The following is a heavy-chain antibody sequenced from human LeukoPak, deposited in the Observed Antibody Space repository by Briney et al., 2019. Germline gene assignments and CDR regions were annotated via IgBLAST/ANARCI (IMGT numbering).Heavy chain of an antibody. CDR1: GYSISSGYY. Sequence: SETLSLTCTVSGYSISSGYYWGWIRQPPGKGLEWIGSIYHSGRTFYNPSLKSRVTISVDTSKNQFSLKLTSVTAADTAVYYCARDYYDSSGRLDYWGQGTLVTVSS. CDR3: ARDYYDSSGRLDY. V-gene: IGHV4-38-2*02. J-gene: IGHJ4*02. D-gene: IGHD3-22*01. CDR2: IYHSGRT.